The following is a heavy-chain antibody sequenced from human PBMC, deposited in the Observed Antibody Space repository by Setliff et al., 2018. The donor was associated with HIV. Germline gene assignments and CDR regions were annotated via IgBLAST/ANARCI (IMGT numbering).Heavy chain of an antibody. Sequence: PSETLSLTCAVSGYSISSGYYWGWIRQPPGKGLEWIGSIYYSGSSYYNPSLKSRVTISVDTSKNQFSLNLRSVTAADTAVYYCASSGGYTSGLYFYYGMDVWGQGTTVTVSS. V-gene: IGHV4-38-2*01. CDR2: IYYSGSS. J-gene: IGHJ6*02. CDR3: ASSGGYTSGLYFYYGMDV. CDR1: GYSISSGYY. D-gene: IGHD5-18*01.